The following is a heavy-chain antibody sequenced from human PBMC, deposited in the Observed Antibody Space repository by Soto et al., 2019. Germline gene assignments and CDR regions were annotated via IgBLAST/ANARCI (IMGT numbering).Heavy chain of an antibody. Sequence: ASVKVSCKASGYTFTSYGISWVRQAPGQGLEWMGWISAYNGNTNYAQKLQGRVTMTTDTSTSTAYMELRSLRSDDTAVYYCARDLGDYDYAWGSYRIDYWGQGTLVTVSS. V-gene: IGHV1-18*04. CDR1: GYTFTSYG. D-gene: IGHD3-16*02. CDR3: ARDLGDYDYAWGSYRIDY. CDR2: ISAYNGNT. J-gene: IGHJ4*02.